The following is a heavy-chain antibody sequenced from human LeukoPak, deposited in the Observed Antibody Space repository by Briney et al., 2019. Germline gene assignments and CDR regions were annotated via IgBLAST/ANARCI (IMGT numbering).Heavy chain of an antibody. CDR3: ARDAKPRGSGWRFDY. CDR1: GLTVSINY. J-gene: IGHJ4*02. Sequence: LTGGSLRLSCAASGLTVSINYMSWARHAPGKGLGWVSVFYRGGSTYNADSVKGRFTTSTDNTKNTLYLQMNSLRAEDTAVYYCARDAKPRGSGWRFDYWGQGTLVTVSS. V-gene: IGHV3-53*01. CDR2: FYRGGST. D-gene: IGHD6-19*01.